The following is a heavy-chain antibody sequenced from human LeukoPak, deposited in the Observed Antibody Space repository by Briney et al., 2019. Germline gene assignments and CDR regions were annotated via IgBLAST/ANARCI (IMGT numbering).Heavy chain of an antibody. CDR3: ARGGRIVVVVAAKGFDY. CDR1: GGSFSGYY. Sequence: SETLSLTCAVYGGSFSGYYWSWIRQPPGKGLEWIGEINHSGSTNYNPSLKSRVTISVDTSKNQFSLKLSSVTAADTAVYYCARGGRIVVVVAAKGFDYWGQGTLVTVSS. J-gene: IGHJ4*02. CDR2: INHSGST. V-gene: IGHV4-34*01. D-gene: IGHD2-15*01.